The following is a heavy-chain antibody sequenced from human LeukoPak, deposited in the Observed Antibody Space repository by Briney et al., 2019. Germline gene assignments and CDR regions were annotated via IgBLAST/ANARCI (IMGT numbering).Heavy chain of an antibody. D-gene: IGHD2-15*01. CDR3: ARTCSSGSCPFDY. CDR2: INHSGST. Sequence: PSETLSLTCAVYGGSFSGYYWSWIRQPPGKGLEWIGEINHSGSTNYNPSLKSRVTISVDTSKNQFSLKLSSVTAADTAVYYCARTCSSGSCPFDYWGQGTLVTVSS. CDR1: GGSFSGYY. J-gene: IGHJ4*02. V-gene: IGHV4-34*01.